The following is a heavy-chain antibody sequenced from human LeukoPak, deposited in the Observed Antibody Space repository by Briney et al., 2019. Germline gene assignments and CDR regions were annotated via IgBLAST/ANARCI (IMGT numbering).Heavy chain of an antibody. CDR3: ARDKGGGVDTALAY. D-gene: IGHD5-18*01. V-gene: IGHV6-1*01. CDR1: GDSVSSNSAT. J-gene: IGHJ4*02. Sequence: SQTLSLTCAIPGDSVSSNSATWNWIRQSPSRGLEWLGRTYYRSKWYNNYAVSVKSRITINPDTSNNQFSLQLNSVTPEDTAVYYCARDKGGGVDTALAYWGQGTLVTVSS. CDR2: TYYRSKWYN.